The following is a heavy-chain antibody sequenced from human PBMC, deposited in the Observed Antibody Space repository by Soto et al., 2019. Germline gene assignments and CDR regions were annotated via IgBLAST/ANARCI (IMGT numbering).Heavy chain of an antibody. CDR1: GFTFSTYC. CDR2: IWYDGGNK. Sequence: GSLRLSCAASGFTFSTYCMHWVRQAPGKGLEWVALIWYDGGNKFYADSVKGRFTISRDNSKNTVYLQMNSLRAEDTAVYYCARPIYSSTTPAQYWGQGTLVTVSS. CDR3: ARPIYSSTTPAQY. D-gene: IGHD6-19*01. J-gene: IGHJ4*02. V-gene: IGHV3-33*01.